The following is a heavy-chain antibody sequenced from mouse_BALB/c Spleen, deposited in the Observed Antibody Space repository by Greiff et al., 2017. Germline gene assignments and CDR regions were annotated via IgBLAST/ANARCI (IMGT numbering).Heavy chain of an antibody. Sequence: EVHLVESGGGLVKPGGSLKLSCAASGFTFSSYTMSWVRQTPEKRLEWVATISSGGSYTYYPDSVKGRFTISRDNAKNTLYLQMSSLKSEDTAMYYCTRDGEVRREAWFAYWGQGTLVTVSA. J-gene: IGHJ3*01. V-gene: IGHV5-6-4*01. D-gene: IGHD2-14*01. CDR3: TRDGEVRREAWFAY. CDR1: GFTFSSYT. CDR2: ISSGGSYT.